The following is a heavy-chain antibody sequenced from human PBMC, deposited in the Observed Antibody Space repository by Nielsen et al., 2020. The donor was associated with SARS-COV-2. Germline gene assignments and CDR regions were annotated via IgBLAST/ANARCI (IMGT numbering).Heavy chain of an antibody. J-gene: IGHJ6*02. CDR2: IYYSGST. CDR3: ARGARYDSLELYYYYGMDV. V-gene: IGHV4-31*03. Sequence: SETLSLTCTVSGGSISSGGYYWSWIRQRPGKGLEWIGYIYYSGSTYYNPSLKSRVTISVDTSKNQFSLKLSSVTAADTAVYYCARGARYDSLELYYYYGMDVWGQGTTVTVSS. D-gene: IGHD1-7*01. CDR1: GGSISSGGYY.